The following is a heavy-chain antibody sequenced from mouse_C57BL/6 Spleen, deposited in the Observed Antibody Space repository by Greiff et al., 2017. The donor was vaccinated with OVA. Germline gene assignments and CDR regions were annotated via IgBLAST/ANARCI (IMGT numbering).Heavy chain of an antibody. J-gene: IGHJ4*01. CDR3: AREDYFYAMDY. CDR1: GFTFSSYA. CDR2: ISDGGSYT. Sequence: EVKLVESGGGLVKPGGSLKLSCAASGFTFSSYAMSWVRQTPEKRLAWVATISDGGSYTYYPDNVKGRFTISRDNAKNNLYLQMSHLKSEDTAMYYCAREDYFYAMDYWGQGTSVTVSS. D-gene: IGHD1-1*01. V-gene: IGHV5-4*01.